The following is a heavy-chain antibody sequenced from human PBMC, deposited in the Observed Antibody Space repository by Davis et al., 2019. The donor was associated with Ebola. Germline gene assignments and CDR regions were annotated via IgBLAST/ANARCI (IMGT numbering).Heavy chain of an antibody. V-gene: IGHV3-23*01. Sequence: GGSLRLSCAASGFTFSSYAMSWVRQAPGKGLEWVSAISGSGGSTYYADSVKGRFTISRDNSKNTLYLQMNSLRAEDTAVYYCASGYCGSNSCYILDYWGQGTQVTVSS. CDR2: ISGSGGST. J-gene: IGHJ4*02. D-gene: IGHD2-2*02. CDR1: GFTFSSYA. CDR3: ASGYCGSNSCYILDY.